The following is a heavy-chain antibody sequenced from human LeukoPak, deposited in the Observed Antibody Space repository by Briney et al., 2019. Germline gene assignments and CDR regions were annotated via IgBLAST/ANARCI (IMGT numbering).Heavy chain of an antibody. Sequence: GGSLRLSRAASGFTFSSYDMHWVRQATGKGLEWVSAIGTAGDTYYPGSVKGRFTISRENAKNSLYLQMNSLRAGDTAVYYCARAELGGPQVSGMDVWGQGTTVTVSS. CDR3: ARAELGGPQVSGMDV. CDR2: IGTAGDT. V-gene: IGHV3-13*01. CDR1: GFTFSSYD. J-gene: IGHJ6*02. D-gene: IGHD7-27*01.